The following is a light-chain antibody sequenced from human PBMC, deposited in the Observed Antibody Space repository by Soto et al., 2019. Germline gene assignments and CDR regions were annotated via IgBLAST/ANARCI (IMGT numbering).Light chain of an antibody. Sequence: IVMTHAPVTLSVSPGERVTPSFRASQSVSSNLAWYQQKPGQAPSLLIYGAFTRATGIPARFSGTGSGTEFTLTISSLQSEDFALYYCQQYNDWPLTFGQGTKVDIK. CDR3: QQYNDWPLT. J-gene: IGKJ1*01. V-gene: IGKV3-15*01. CDR1: QSVSSN. CDR2: GAF.